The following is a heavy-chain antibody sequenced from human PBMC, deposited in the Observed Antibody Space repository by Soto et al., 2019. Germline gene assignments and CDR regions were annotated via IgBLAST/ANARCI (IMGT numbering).Heavy chain of an antibody. V-gene: IGHV1-69*01. CDR1: GGTFSSYA. Sequence: QVQLVQSGAEVKKPGSSVKVSCKASGGTFSSYAISWVRQAPGQGLECMGRIIPVFGTANYAQKFQARVTINAIESTSTVYRKLSSLRSEDTAVYYCARGWNDFPHWGQGTLVTDSS. D-gene: IGHD1-1*01. J-gene: IGHJ1*01. CDR3: ARGWNDFPH. CDR2: IIPVFGTA.